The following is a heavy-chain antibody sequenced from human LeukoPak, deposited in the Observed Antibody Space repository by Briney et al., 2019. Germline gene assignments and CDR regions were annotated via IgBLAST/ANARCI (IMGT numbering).Heavy chain of an antibody. CDR1: GFSLSSYI. D-gene: IGHD6-19*01. V-gene: IGHV3-21*01. J-gene: IGHJ4*02. Sequence: GGCLRLSRAPSGFSLSSYIMNWVRQAPGEGLERVSSISSSRSYIYYPDSVKGRFTISRDKAKKTLYLQMNSRRAGDTAVYYCAREVGSGWSYYFDYWGQGTLVTVSS. CDR2: ISSSRSYI. CDR3: AREVGSGWSYYFDY.